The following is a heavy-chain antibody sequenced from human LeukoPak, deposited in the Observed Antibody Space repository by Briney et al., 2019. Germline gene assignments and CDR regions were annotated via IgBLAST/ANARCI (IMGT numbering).Heavy chain of an antibody. CDR3: ARVTYYDSLYYFDY. J-gene: IGHJ4*02. Sequence: GGSLRLSCAASGFTFGDYGLSWVRQAPGKGLEWVSGINWNGGSTGYADSVKGRFTISRDNAKNSLYLQMNSRRAEDTALYYCARVTYYDSLYYFDYWGQGTLVTVSS. V-gene: IGHV3-20*04. CDR1: GFTFGDYG. D-gene: IGHD5-12*01. CDR2: INWNGGST.